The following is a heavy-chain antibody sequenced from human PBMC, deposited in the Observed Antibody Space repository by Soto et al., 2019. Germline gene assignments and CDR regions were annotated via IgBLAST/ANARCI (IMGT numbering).Heavy chain of an antibody. D-gene: IGHD6-13*01. J-gene: IGHJ4*02. Sequence: GGSLRLSCAASGFTFSSYAMHWVRQAPGKGLEWVAVISYDGSNKYYADSVKGRFTISRDNSKNTLYLQMNSLRAEDTAVYYCARESRQLALSFDYWGQGTLVTVSS. CDR1: GFTFSSYA. V-gene: IGHV3-30-3*01. CDR2: ISYDGSNK. CDR3: ARESRQLALSFDY.